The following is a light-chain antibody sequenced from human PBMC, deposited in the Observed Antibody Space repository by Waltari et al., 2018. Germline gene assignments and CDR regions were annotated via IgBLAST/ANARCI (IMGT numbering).Light chain of an antibody. CDR1: SGINVGTYR. V-gene: IGLV5-45*03. CDR2: YKSDTDR. Sequence: QAVLTQPSSLSATPGASASLTCTLRSGINVGTYRIYWYQQKPGSPPQYLLRYKSDTDRQQGSGVPSRFAGSKDVSAKAGIFLISGLQSEDEADYYCMIWHGSAAVFGGDTQLTVL. J-gene: IGLJ7*01. CDR3: MIWHGSAAV.